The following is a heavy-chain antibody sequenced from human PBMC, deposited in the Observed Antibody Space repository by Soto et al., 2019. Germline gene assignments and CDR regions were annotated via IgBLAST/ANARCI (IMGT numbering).Heavy chain of an antibody. V-gene: IGHV1-18*01. CDR2: ISAYNGNT. J-gene: IGHJ4*02. Sequence: ASVKVSCKASGYTFTSYGISWVRQAPGQGLEWMGWISAYNGNTNYAQKLQGRVTMTTDTSTSTAYMELRSLRSDDTAVYYCARGSRVRLGELSFRGFDYWGQGTLVTV. D-gene: IGHD3-16*02. CDR1: GYTFTSYG. CDR3: ARGSRVRLGELSFRGFDY.